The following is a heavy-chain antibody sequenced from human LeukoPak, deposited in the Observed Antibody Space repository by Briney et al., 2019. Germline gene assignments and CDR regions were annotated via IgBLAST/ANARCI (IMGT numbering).Heavy chain of an antibody. CDR2: INSDGSST. V-gene: IGHV3-74*01. CDR3: ALEHSSSWYRNVDY. D-gene: IGHD6-13*01. J-gene: IGHJ4*02. Sequence: GGSLRLSCAASGFTFSSYSMNWVRQAPGKGLVWVSRINSDGSSTSYADSVKGRFTISRDNAKNTLYLQMNSLRVEDTAVYYCALEHSSSWYRNVDYWGQGTLVTVSS. CDR1: GFTFSSYS.